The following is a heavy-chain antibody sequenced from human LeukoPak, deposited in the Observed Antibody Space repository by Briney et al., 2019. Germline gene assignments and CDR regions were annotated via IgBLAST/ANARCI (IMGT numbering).Heavy chain of an antibody. D-gene: IGHD3-9*01. V-gene: IGHV3-23*01. Sequence: PGASLRLSCAASGFIFRNYAMSWVRQAPGKGLEWVSAITGSGDTTYYADSVKGRFTISRHNSKNTLYVEMNTLRAEDTAVYYCAKWGDYDILTGYYVSDFWGQGTLVTVSS. J-gene: IGHJ4*02. CDR2: ITGSGDTT. CDR1: GFIFRNYA. CDR3: AKWGDYDILTGYYVSDF.